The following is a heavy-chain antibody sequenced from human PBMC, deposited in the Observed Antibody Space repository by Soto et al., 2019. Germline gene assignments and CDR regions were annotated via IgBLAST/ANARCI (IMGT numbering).Heavy chain of an antibody. J-gene: IGHJ4*02. CDR2: ISGSGGST. CDR3: AKASAGRHITPTFMVRGVPIYFDY. V-gene: IGHV3-23*01. Sequence: GGSLRLSCAASGFTFSSYAMSWVRQAPGKGLEWVSAISGSGGSTYYADSVKGRFTISRDNSKNTLYLQMNSLRAEDTAVYYCAKASAGRHITPTFMVRGVPIYFDYWGQGTLVTVSS. D-gene: IGHD3-10*01. CDR1: GFTFSSYA.